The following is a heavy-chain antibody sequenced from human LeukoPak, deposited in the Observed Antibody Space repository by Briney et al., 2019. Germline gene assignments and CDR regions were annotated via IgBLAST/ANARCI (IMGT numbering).Heavy chain of an antibody. CDR1: GRTFSSYA. CDR3: ARVRGYCSSTSCSSPYYYYGMDV. Sequence: SVKVSCKASGRTFSSYAISWVRQAPGQGLEWMGGIIPIFGTANYAQKFQGRVTITADESTSTAYMELSSLRSEDTAVYYCARVRGYCSSTSCSSPYYYYGMDVWGKGTTVTVSS. J-gene: IGHJ6*04. CDR2: IIPIFGTA. D-gene: IGHD2-2*01. V-gene: IGHV1-69*01.